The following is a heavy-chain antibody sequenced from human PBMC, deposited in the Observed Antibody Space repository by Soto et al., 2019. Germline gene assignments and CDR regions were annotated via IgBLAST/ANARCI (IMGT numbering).Heavy chain of an antibody. V-gene: IGHV3-21*01. J-gene: IGHJ4*02. Sequence: PGGSLRLSCAAPGFTFSSYSMNWVRQAPGKGLEWVSSISSSSSYIYYADSVKGRFTISRDNAKNSLYLQMNSLRAEDTAVYYCARAGGTMIDVSPPSYYFDYWGQGTLVTVSS. CDR1: GFTFSSYS. CDR2: ISSSSSYI. D-gene: IGHD3-22*01. CDR3: ARAGGTMIDVSPPSYYFDY.